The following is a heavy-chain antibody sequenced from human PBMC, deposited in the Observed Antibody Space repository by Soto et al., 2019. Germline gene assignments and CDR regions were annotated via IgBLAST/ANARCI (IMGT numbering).Heavy chain of an antibody. D-gene: IGHD5-12*01. CDR2: IIPISGRT. Sequence: QVQLVQSGAEVKRPGSSVKVSCEASGGTFSSLGFTWVRQAPGQGLEWMGGIIPISGRTTFAPKFLGRVTITADESTRTTYMELTALTSDDTAIYYCATRGTQGRWLEFADYWGQGTLVTVS. CDR3: ATRGTQGRWLEFADY. V-gene: IGHV1-69*01. CDR1: GGTFSSLG. J-gene: IGHJ4*02.